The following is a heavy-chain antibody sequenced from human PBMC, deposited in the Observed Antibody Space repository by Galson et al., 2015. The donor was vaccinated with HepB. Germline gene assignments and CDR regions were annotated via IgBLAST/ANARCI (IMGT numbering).Heavy chain of an antibody. CDR1: GYTFTSYG. V-gene: IGHV1-18*04. D-gene: IGHD3-3*01. CDR3: ARDRWLLFFARFDAFDI. J-gene: IGHJ3*02. Sequence: SVKVSCKASGYTFTSYGISWVRQAPGQGLEWMGWISAYNGNTNYAQKLQGRVTMTTDTSTSTAYMELRSLRSDDTAVYYCARDRWLLFFARFDAFDIWGQGTMVTVSS. CDR2: ISAYNGNT.